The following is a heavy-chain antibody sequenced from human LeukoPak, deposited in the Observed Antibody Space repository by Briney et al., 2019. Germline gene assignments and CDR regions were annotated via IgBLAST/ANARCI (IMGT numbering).Heavy chain of an antibody. CDR2: IYTSGST. D-gene: IGHD2-15*01. J-gene: IGHJ3*02. CDR3: ASRGYCSGGSCYSSAFDI. V-gene: IGHV4-4*07. Sequence: PSETLSLTCTVSGGSISSYYWSWIRQPAGKGLEWIGRIYTSGSTNYNPSLKSRVTISVDTSKNQFSLKLSSVTAADTAVYYCASRGYCSGGSCYSSAFDIWGQGTMVTVSS. CDR1: GGSISSYY.